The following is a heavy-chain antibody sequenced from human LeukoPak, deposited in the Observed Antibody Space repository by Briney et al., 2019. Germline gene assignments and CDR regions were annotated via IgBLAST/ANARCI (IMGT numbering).Heavy chain of an antibody. Sequence: GGSLRLSCAASGFTVSSNYMNWVRQAPGKGLEWVSVIYSGGSTYYADSVEGRFTISRDNAKNTLYLQMNSLRVEDTAVYYCARDFTPSKYYDNSGYYDYWGQGTLVTVSS. V-gene: IGHV3-53*01. J-gene: IGHJ4*02. CDR1: GFTVSSNY. CDR2: IYSGGST. CDR3: ARDFTPSKYYDNSGYYDY. D-gene: IGHD3-22*01.